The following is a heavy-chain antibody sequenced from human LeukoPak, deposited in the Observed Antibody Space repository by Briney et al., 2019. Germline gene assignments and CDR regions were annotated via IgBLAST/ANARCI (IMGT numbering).Heavy chain of an antibody. D-gene: IGHD4-17*01. CDR3: ANSPYGDWSFDF. CDR2: IRYHGRDK. CDR1: GFTFSSYG. V-gene: IGHV3-30*02. Sequence: GGSLRLSCAAPGFTFSSYGMHWVRQAPGKGLEWVAFIRYHGRDKYYGDSVKGRFTISRDNSRSTLYLQMDSLRGEDTAVYYCANSPYGDWSFDFWGQGTLVTVSS. J-gene: IGHJ4*02.